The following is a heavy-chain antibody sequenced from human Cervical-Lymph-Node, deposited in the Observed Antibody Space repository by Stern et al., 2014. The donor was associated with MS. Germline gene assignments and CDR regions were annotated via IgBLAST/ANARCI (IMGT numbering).Heavy chain of an antibody. CDR2: VDPKDGAT. V-gene: IGHV1-69-2*01. Sequence: EVQLVQSGAEVKAPGATVKISCKVSGYTFIDYYLHWVRQAPGKGLEWMGLVDPKDGATNLSEGFQDRFTITADTSIATAYMDLSGLRSEDTAIYYCTSRNFGPWGQGTLVTVSS. CDR1: GYTFIDYY. CDR3: TSRNFGP. J-gene: IGHJ5*02.